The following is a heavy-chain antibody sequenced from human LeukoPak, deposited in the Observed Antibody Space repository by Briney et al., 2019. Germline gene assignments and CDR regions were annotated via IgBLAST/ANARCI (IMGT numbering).Heavy chain of an antibody. V-gene: IGHV4-61*08. J-gene: IGHJ4*02. CDR3: ARTQSQSGSYRYYFGY. Sequence: SGTLSLTCTVSGASVGSAGYYWSWIRQPPGGGLEWIGYVYYIANTNYNPSLKSRVTMSVNPSKNQFSLKLNSVTAADTAMYYCARTQSQSGSYRYYFGYWGQGTRVTVSS. D-gene: IGHD1-26*01. CDR1: GASVGSAGYY. CDR2: VYYIANT.